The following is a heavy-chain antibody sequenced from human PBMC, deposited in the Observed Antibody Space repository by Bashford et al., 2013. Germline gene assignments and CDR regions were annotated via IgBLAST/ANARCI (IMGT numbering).Heavy chain of an antibody. D-gene: IGHD2-2*02. CDR1: GGTFSSYA. J-gene: IGHJ6*02. CDR3: ARTPIVPAAKPYGMDV. Sequence: SVKVSCKASGGTFSSYAISWVRQAPGQGLEWMGGIIPIFGTANYAQKFQGRVTITADESTSTAYMELSSLRSEDTAVYYCARTPIVPAAKPYGMDVWGQGTTVTVSS. CDR2: IIPIFGTA. V-gene: IGHV1-69*13.